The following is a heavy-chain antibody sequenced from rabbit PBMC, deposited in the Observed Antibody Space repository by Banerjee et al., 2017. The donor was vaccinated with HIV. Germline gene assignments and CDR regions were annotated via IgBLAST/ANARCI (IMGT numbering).Heavy chain of an antibody. CDR2: IDPVFGIA. Sequence: QLEESGGGLVQPGGSLKLSCEASGFDFGTYYMSWVRQAPGKGLEWIGYIDPVFGIAVYASWVNGRFTISSHNAQNTLYLQLNSLTAADTATYFCARDMGVAAGYYFNLWGQGTLVTVS. J-gene: IGHJ4*01. V-gene: IGHV1S7*01. CDR1: GFDFGTYY. CDR3: ARDMGVAAGYYFNL. D-gene: IGHD4-1*01.